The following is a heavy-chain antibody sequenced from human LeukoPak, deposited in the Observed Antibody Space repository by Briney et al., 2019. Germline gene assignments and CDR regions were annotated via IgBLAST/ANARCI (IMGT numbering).Heavy chain of an antibody. CDR1: GFTVRSNY. D-gene: IGHD3-9*01. Sequence: PGGSLRRSCAASGFTVRSNYMSWVRQAQGKGLKWVSFIYSGGSTYYPDSVKGRFTISRDNSKNTLYLQMNSLRAEDTAVYYCARGGYDILTGSIGDYWGQGTLVTVSS. CDR2: IYSGGST. V-gene: IGHV3-53*01. J-gene: IGHJ4*02. CDR3: ARGGYDILTGSIGDY.